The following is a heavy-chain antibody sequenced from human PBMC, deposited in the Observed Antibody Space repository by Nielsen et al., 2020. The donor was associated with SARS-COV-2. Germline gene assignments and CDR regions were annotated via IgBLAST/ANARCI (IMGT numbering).Heavy chain of an antibody. J-gene: IGHJ4*02. Sequence: GGSLRLSCAASGFTFGSYALNWVRQAPGKGLEWVSGISDSGIYTYYADSVKGRFTISRDNSMSTLYLQMNSLRAEDTAFYYCARQGGGGSGSSVFWGQGALVTVS. V-gene: IGHV3-23*01. CDR3: ARQGGGGSGSSVF. CDR1: GFTFGSYA. D-gene: IGHD3-10*01. CDR2: ISDSGIYT.